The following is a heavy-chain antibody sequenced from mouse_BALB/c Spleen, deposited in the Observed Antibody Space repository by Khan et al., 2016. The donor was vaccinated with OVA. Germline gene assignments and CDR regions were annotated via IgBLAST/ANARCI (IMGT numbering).Heavy chain of an antibody. J-gene: IGHJ3*01. CDR2: VNPNTDNI. CDR3: ARGYDFFAS. CDR1: GYSFTLYY. V-gene: IGHV1-26*01. D-gene: IGHD2-14*01. Sequence: VQLKQSGPDLVKPGASVKISCKASGYSFTLYYMSWVKQSHGKSLEWIGRVNPNTDNINYNQEFKGKAILTVDKSSNTAYMELRSLTSEDSAVYFCARGYDFFASWGQGNLVTVSA.